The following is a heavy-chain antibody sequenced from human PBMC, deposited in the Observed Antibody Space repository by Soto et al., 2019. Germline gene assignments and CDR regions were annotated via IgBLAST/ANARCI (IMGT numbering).Heavy chain of an antibody. CDR2: IYPGDSDT. D-gene: IGHD3-10*01. V-gene: IGHV5-51*01. CDR3: ARDYQPKNYYYGMDV. J-gene: IGHJ6*02. CDR1: GYSFTSYW. Sequence: PGESLKISCKGSGYSFTSYWIGWVRQMPGKGLEWMGIIYPGDSDTRYSPSFQGQVTISADKSIGTAYLQWSSLKASDTAVYYCARDYQPKNYYYGMDVWGQGTTVTVSS.